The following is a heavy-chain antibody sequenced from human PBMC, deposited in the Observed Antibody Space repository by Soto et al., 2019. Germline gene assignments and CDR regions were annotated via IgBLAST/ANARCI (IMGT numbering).Heavy chain of an antibody. CDR3: AKWHYGDYYYYYGMDV. CDR2: ISASGGST. J-gene: IGHJ6*02. Sequence: GGSLRLSCAASGFTFSSYSMSWVRQAPGKGLECLSAISASGGSTYYTNSVKGRFTISRDNSKNTLYLQMNSLRAEDTAVYYCAKWHYGDYYYYYGMDVWGQGTTVTVSS. D-gene: IGHD4-17*01. CDR1: GFTFSSYS. V-gene: IGHV3-23*01.